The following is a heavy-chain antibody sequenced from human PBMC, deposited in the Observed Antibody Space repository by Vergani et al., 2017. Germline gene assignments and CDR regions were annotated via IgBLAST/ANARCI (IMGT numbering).Heavy chain of an antibody. D-gene: IGHD3-9*01. CDR2: MNPNSGNT. CDR1: GYTFTSYD. CDR3: ARAPVYYDILTGEYMNRFVDY. V-gene: IGHV1-8*03. J-gene: IGHJ4*02. Sequence: QVQLVQSGAEVKKPGASVKVSCKASGYTFTSYDINWVRQATGQGLEWMGWMNPNSGNTGYAQKFQGRVTITRNTSISTAYMELSSLRSEDTAVYYCARAPVYYDILTGEYMNRFVDYWGQGTLVIVSS.